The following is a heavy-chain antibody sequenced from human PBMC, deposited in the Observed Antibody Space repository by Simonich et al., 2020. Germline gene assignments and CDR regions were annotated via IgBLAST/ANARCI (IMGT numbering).Heavy chain of an antibody. J-gene: IGHJ3*02. Sequence: QVQLVQSGAEVKKPGASVKVSCKASGYTFTSYGISWVRQAPEQGLEWMGWIIAYNGKTNYAQQLQGRVTITTDTTTSTAYRELRSLRSDDTAVYYCARSTTGTTAFDIWGQGTMVTVSS. CDR1: GYTFTSYG. V-gene: IGHV1-18*01. D-gene: IGHD1-1*01. CDR2: IIAYNGKT. CDR3: ARSTTGTTAFDI.